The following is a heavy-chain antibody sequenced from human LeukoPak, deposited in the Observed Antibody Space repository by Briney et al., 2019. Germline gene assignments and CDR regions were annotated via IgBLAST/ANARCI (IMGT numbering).Heavy chain of an antibody. CDR1: GGSIGSYY. D-gene: IGHD6-19*01. V-gene: IGHV4-59*12. CDR2: IYYSGST. J-gene: IGHJ3*02. CDR3: ARAVAGDDAFDI. Sequence: SETLSLTCTVSGGSIGSYYWSWIRQPPGKGLEWIGYIYYSGSTYDNPALKSRVTISVDTSKNQFSLKLSSVTAADTAVYYCARAVAGDDAFDIWGQGTMVTVSS.